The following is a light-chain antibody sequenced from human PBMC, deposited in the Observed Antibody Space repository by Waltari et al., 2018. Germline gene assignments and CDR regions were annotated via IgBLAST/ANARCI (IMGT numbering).Light chain of an antibody. CDR3: QQSHSYPRA. CDR1: QDLDNW. Sequence: AIQVTQSPSSLSASVGDRVTSTCRASQDLDNWLACYQQKPGKAPNLLIYGASVLESGVPSRFSGSGSGTDFTLTISSLQPEDFATYYCQQSHSYPRAFGGGTKVESK. CDR2: GAS. J-gene: IGKJ4*01. V-gene: IGKV1-13*02.